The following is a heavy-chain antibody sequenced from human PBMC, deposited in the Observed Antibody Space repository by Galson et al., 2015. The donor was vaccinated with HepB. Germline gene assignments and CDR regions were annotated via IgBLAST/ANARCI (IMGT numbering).Heavy chain of an antibody. CDR1: GYTFTSYY. D-gene: IGHD2-15*01. V-gene: IGHV1-46*01. CDR3: VRESYCSGGSCHPDY. J-gene: IGHJ4*02. CDR2: INPSGGST. Sequence: SVKVSCKASGYTFTSYYMHWVRQAPGQGLEWMGIINPSGGSTSYAQKFQGRVTMTRDTSTSTVYMELSSLRSEDTAVYYCVRESYCSGGSCHPDYWGQGTLVTVSS.